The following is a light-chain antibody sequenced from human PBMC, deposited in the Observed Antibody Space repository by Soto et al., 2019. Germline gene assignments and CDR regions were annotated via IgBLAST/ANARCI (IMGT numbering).Light chain of an antibody. V-gene: IGKV3-20*01. CDR3: QQYNSYS. CDR1: QSLSSSY. J-gene: IGKJ1*01. CDR2: GAS. Sequence: EIVLTQSPGTLSVSPWERATLSCRASQSLSSSYLAWYQQKPGQAPRLLIYGASSRATGIPDRFSGSGSGTDFTLTISSLQPDDFATYYCQQYNSYSFGQGTKVDIK.